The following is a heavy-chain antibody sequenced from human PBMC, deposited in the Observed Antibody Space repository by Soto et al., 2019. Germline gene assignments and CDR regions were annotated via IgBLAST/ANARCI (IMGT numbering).Heavy chain of an antibody. CDR3: AGIVVEEAAQFDH. V-gene: IGHV4-31*03. D-gene: IGHD2-15*01. CDR2: IFYRGTT. CDR1: GDSIRRGAY. J-gene: IGHJ4*02. Sequence: SETLSLTCTVSGDSIRRGAYWGWIRQPPGKGLEWIGYIFYRGTTFYNPSLRSRVTISQDTSKNQFSLNLSAVTAADTAIYFCAGIVVEEAAQFDHWGQGTLVTVSS.